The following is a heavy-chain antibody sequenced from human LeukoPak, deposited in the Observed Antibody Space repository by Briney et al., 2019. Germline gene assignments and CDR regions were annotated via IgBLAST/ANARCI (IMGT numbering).Heavy chain of an antibody. Sequence: GGSLRLSCAASGFTFSSYAMSWVRQAPGKGLEWVSAISGSGGSTYYADSVKGRFAISRDNSKNTLYLQMNSLRAEDTAVYYCAKGHGYGGNSEWDYWGQGTLVTVSS. V-gene: IGHV3-23*01. J-gene: IGHJ4*02. CDR3: AKGHGYGGNSEWDY. D-gene: IGHD4-23*01. CDR1: GFTFSSYA. CDR2: ISGSGGST.